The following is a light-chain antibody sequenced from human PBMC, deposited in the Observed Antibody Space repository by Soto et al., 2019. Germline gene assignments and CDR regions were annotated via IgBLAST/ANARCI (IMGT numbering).Light chain of an antibody. CDR2: GAS. J-gene: IGKJ1*01. CDR3: QQYNNSPWT. Sequence: EIGMAQKPAALSVSPGERATLSWRARQSVSSNLAWYQQTPGQAPRLLIYGASTRATGIPARFSGSGSGTEFTLTISSLQSEDFAVYYCQQYNNSPWTFGQGTKVAIK. V-gene: IGKV3-15*01. CDR1: QSVSSN.